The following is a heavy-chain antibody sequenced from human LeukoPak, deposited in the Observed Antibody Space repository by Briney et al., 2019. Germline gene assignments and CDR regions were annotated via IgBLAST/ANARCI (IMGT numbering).Heavy chain of an antibody. CDR1: GFTFSSFA. CDR3: AKGGSSQPNYFHY. Sequence: GGSLRLSCAASGFTFSSFAMTWVRQAPGKGLEWVSAITGSGDRTYYADSVKGGFTISREKSKNTVYVQMNRLRAEDTAVYYCAKGGSSQPNYFHYWGQGTLVTVSS. D-gene: IGHD6-6*01. CDR2: ITGSGDRT. V-gene: IGHV3-23*01. J-gene: IGHJ4*02.